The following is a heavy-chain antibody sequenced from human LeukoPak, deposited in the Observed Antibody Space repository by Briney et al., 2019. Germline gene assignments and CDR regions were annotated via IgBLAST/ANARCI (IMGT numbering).Heavy chain of an antibody. D-gene: IGHD6-13*01. CDR2: ISGSGGST. J-gene: IGHJ4*02. CDR1: GFTFSSYA. Sequence: GGSLRLSCAASGFTFSSYAMSGVRQAPGKVLEWVSAISGSGGSTYYADSVKGRFTISRDNSKNTLYLQMNSLRAEDTAVYYCAKDRAATGTVNYFDYWGQGTLVTVSS. V-gene: IGHV3-23*01. CDR3: AKDRAATGTVNYFDY.